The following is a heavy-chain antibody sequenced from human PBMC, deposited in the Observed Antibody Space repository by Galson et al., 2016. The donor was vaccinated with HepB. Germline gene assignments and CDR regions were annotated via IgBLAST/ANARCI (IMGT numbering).Heavy chain of an antibody. J-gene: IGHJ4*02. V-gene: IGHV3-7*01. CDR3: VSGSHGDY. CDR2: IEQDGSRT. Sequence: SLRLSCAGSGFTFSSYWMTWVRRTPGKGLEWVATIEQDGSRTFYMDSVRGRFTISRDNAQNSLYPQMNNLRGDDTAVYYCVSGSHGDYWGQGTAVTVSS. CDR1: GFTFSSYW. D-gene: IGHD1-26*01.